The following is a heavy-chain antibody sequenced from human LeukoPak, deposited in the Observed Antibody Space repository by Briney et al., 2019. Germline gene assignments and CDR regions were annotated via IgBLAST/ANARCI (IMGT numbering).Heavy chain of an antibody. CDR3: APIPNYYDSSGYSIDY. D-gene: IGHD3-22*01. Sequence: GGSLRLSCAASGFTLSSHWMNWVRQAPGKGLEWVSSISSSSSYIYYADSVKGRFTISRDNAKNSLYLQMNSLRAEDTAVYYCAPIPNYYDSSGYSIDYWGQGTLVTVSS. CDR1: GFTLSSHW. V-gene: IGHV3-21*01. CDR2: ISSSSSYI. J-gene: IGHJ4*02.